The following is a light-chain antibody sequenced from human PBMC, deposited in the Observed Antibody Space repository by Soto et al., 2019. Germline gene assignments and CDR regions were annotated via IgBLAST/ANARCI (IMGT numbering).Light chain of an antibody. CDR1: QRGSSSY. Sequence: EIVLTQSPGTLSLSPGESATLSCRASQRGSSSYLAWYQQKPGQAPRLLIYGASSRATGIPDRFSGSGSWTDFTLTTSRLEPEYLAVYSLQQYGSAPWTFRQGIKVEIK. CDR3: QQYGSAPWT. CDR2: GAS. V-gene: IGKV3-20*01. J-gene: IGKJ1*01.